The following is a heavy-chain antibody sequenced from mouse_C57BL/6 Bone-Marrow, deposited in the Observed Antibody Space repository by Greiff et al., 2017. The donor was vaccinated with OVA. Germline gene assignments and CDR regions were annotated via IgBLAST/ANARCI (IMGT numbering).Heavy chain of an antibody. J-gene: IGHJ2*01. CDR1: GYTFTSSG. V-gene: IGHV1-81*01. D-gene: IGHD1-1*01. CDR3: ARCFITTVEATWDFDY. CDR2: IYPRSGNT. Sequence: QVHVKQSGAELARPGASVKLSCKASGYTFTSSGISWVKQRTGQGLEWIGEIYPRSGNTYYNEKFKGKATLTADTSSSTAYMELRILTSEDSAVYFCARCFITTVEATWDFDYWGQGTTLTVSS.